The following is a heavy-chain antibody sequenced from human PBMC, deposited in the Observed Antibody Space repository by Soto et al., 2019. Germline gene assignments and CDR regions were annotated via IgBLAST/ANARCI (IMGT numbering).Heavy chain of an antibody. CDR2: IYYSGST. CDR3: ARAPALGWFDP. J-gene: IGHJ5*02. Sequence: SETLSLTCTVSGGSISSSSYYWGWIRQPPGKGLEWIGSIYYSGSTYYNPSLKSRVTISVDTSKNQFSLKLSSVTAADTAVYYCARAPALGWFDPWGQGTLVTVSS. V-gene: IGHV4-39*07. CDR1: GGSISSSSYY.